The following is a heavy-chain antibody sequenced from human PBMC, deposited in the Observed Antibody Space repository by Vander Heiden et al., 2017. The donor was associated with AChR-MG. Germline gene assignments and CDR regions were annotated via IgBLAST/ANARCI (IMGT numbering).Heavy chain of an antibody. D-gene: IGHD2-2*01. CDR3: ARWDIVVVPAASNYYYYMDV. J-gene: IGHJ6*03. CDR1: GYTFTGYY. Sequence: QVQLVQSGAEVKKPGASVKGSCKASGYTFTGYYIHWVRQAPGKGLEWMGGINPNSGGTNYAQKFQGRVTMTRDTSISTAYMELSRLRSDDTAVYYCARWDIVVVPAASNYYYYMDVWGKGTTVTVSS. CDR2: INPNSGGT. V-gene: IGHV1-2*02.